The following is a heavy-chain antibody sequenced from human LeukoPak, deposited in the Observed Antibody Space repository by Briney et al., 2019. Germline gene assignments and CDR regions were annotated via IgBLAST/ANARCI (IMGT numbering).Heavy chain of an antibody. CDR1: GGSISSYY. Sequence: SETLSLTCTVSGGSISSYYWSWIRQPPGKGLEWIGYIYYSESTNYNPSLKSRVTISVDASKNQFSLKLSSVTAADTAVYYCARVSLAVAGSFDYWGQGTLVTVSS. CDR2: IYYSEST. V-gene: IGHV4-59*01. D-gene: IGHD6-19*01. CDR3: ARVSLAVAGSFDY. J-gene: IGHJ4*02.